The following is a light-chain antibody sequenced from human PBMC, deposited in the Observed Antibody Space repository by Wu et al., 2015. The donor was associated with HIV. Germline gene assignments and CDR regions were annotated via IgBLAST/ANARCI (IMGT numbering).Light chain of an antibody. Sequence: DIQMTQSPSTLSASVGDTVSITCRASQSISEWLAWYQQKPGKAPKLLIYKASGLQSGVPSRISGSGSGTQFTLTISSLQPDDFANYYCQQYHSHPGTFGQGTKVEI. CDR3: QQYHSHPGT. CDR1: QSISEW. V-gene: IGKV1-5*03. CDR2: KAS. J-gene: IGKJ2*01.